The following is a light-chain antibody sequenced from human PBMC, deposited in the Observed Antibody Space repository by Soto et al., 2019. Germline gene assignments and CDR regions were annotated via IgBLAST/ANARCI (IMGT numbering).Light chain of an antibody. J-gene: IGLJ3*02. Sequence: QSALTQPASVSGSPGQSITISCTGTSSDVGGYDFVSWYQHHPGKAPKLIIYEVRTRPSGVSDRFSGSKSGNTASLTISGLQAEDEADYYCAAWDDSLNGRVFGGGTKLTVL. CDR3: AAWDDSLNGRV. CDR2: EVR. V-gene: IGLV2-14*01. CDR1: SSDVGGYDF.